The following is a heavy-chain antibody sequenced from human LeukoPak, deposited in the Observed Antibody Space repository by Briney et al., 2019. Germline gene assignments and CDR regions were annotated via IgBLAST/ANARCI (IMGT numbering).Heavy chain of an antibody. Sequence: ASVKVPCKASGYTFTSYAMHWVRQAPGQRLEWMGWINAGNGNTKYSQKFQGRVTITRDTSASTAYMELSSLRSEDTAVYYCARAGSGWSGYDYWGQGTLVTVSS. CDR3: ARAGSGWSGYDY. D-gene: IGHD6-19*01. V-gene: IGHV1-3*01. J-gene: IGHJ4*02. CDR2: INAGNGNT. CDR1: GYTFTSYA.